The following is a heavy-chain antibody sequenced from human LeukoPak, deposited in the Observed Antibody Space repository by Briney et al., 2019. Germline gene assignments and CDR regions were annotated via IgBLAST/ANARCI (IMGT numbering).Heavy chain of an antibody. CDR3: ARAPAFGTVDY. CDR2: INQDGSEK. J-gene: IGHJ4*02. D-gene: IGHD1-1*01. Sequence: GGSLRLSCAASGFTLRSYAMSWVRQAPGKGLEWVANINQDGSEKYYVASMKGRFTISRDNAKNSLCLQVNSLRGEDTAVYYCARAPAFGTVDYWGQGTLVTVSS. CDR1: GFTLRSYA. V-gene: IGHV3-7*01.